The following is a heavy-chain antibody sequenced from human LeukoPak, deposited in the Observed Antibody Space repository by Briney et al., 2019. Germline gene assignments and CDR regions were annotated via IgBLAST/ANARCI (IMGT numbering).Heavy chain of an antibody. Sequence: GGSLRLSCAASGFTFSGSAMHWVRQASGKGLEWVGRIRSKANSYATAYAASVKGRFTISRDDSKNTAYLQMNSLKTEDTAVYYCTRHENGIYYYYYMDVWGKGTTVTISS. V-gene: IGHV3-73*01. CDR2: IRSKANSYAT. D-gene: IGHD2-15*01. CDR3: TRHENGIYYYYYMDV. CDR1: GFTFSGSA. J-gene: IGHJ6*03.